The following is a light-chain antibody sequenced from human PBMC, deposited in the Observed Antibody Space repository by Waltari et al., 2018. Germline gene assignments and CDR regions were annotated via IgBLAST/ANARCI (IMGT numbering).Light chain of an antibody. Sequence: QSALTQPASVSGSPGQSITISCTGTSSDVGSYNLVSWYQRHPGKAPKLMIYEVSNRPSGVSNRFSGSKSGNTASLTISGLQAEDEADYYCCSYAGSSTYVFGTGTKVTVL. CDR1: SSDVGSYNL. V-gene: IGLV2-23*02. J-gene: IGLJ1*01. CDR2: EVS. CDR3: CSYAGSSTYV.